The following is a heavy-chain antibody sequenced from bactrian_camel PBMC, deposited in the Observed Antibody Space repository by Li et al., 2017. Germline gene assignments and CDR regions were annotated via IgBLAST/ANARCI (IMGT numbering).Heavy chain of an antibody. CDR1: GFAFSSYA. CDR2: ISTVSILGSA. Sequence: DVQLVESGGGLVQPGGSLRLSCAASGFAFSSYAMNWVRQAPGKGLEWVSHISTVSILGSAYADSVEGRFTISRDNAKNTLYLQLNSLKTEDTAMYYCAPQWGWLVDNYWGQGTQVTVS. CDR3: APQWGWLVDNY. J-gene: IGHJ4*01. D-gene: IGHD7*01. V-gene: IGHV3S42*01.